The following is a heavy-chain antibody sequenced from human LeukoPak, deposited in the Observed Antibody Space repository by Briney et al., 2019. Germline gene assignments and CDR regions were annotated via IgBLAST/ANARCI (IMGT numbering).Heavy chain of an antibody. CDR2: TTNRPNAHTT. J-gene: IGHJ4*02. Sequence: PGGSLRLSCAASGFTFTNHYMDWVRQAPGMGLEWIARTTNRPNAHTTSYAASVRGRFTVSRDDSNNLLHLQMSSLESDDTAVYYCGRDTSTAIDYWGRGTLVTVSS. V-gene: IGHV3-72*01. CDR1: GFTFTNHY. CDR3: GRDTSTAIDY.